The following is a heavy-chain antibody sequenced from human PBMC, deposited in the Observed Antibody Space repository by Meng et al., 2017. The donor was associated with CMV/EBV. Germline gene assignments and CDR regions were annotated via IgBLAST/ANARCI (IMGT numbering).Heavy chain of an antibody. D-gene: IGHD4-11*01. CDR1: GYTFTAYY. Sequence: QVPLVQSGAEVKKPVASVKVACKASGYTFTAYYMHWVRQAPGQGLEWMGWINPNSGGTNYAQKFQGRVTMTRDTSISTAYMELSRLRSDDTAVYYCARGPLGEYSNYDAPWGQGTLVTVSS. CDR2: INPNSGGT. V-gene: IGHV1-2*02. J-gene: IGHJ5*02. CDR3: ARGPLGEYSNYDAP.